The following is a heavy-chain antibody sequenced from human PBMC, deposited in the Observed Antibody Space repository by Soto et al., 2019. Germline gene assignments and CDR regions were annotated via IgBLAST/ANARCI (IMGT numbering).Heavy chain of an antibody. CDR2: MHPASGNT. CDR3: ARTPPATGTFDS. J-gene: IGHJ4*02. CDR1: GYTFTSYD. Sequence: QVQLVQSGAEVKKPGASVKVSCKASGYTFTSYDFNWVRQASGQGLEWLGWMHPASGNTGYAQKFQGRLTLTRDISVGTANMELSGLTSEDTAVYYCARTPPATGTFDSWGQGTLVTVAS. V-gene: IGHV1-8*01. D-gene: IGHD1-1*01.